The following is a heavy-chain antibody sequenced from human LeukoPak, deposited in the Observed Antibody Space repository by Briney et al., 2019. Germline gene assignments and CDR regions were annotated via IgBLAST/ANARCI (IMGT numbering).Heavy chain of an antibody. CDR3: ARFGAVAAGIS. Sequence: GGSLRLSCAASGFTFSSYWMHWVRQAPGKGLVWVSRINSDGSSTSYADSVKGRFTISRDNTKNTLYLQMNSLRAEDTAVYYCARFGAVAAGISWGQGTLVTVSS. V-gene: IGHV3-74*01. D-gene: IGHD6-13*01. CDR1: GFTFSSYW. CDR2: INSDGSST. J-gene: IGHJ5*02.